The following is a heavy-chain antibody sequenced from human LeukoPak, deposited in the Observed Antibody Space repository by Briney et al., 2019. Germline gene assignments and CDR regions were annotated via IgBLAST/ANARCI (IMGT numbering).Heavy chain of an antibody. CDR3: VRDLFAYDSSGYYFDY. CDR2: INPNSGGT. Sequence: ASVKVSCKASGYTFTGYYMHWVRQAPGQGLEWMGWINPNSGGTNYAQKFQGRVTMTRDTSISTAYMELSSLRSEDTAVYYCVRDLFAYDSSGYYFDYWGQGTLVTVSS. CDR1: GYTFTGYY. J-gene: IGHJ4*02. D-gene: IGHD3-22*01. V-gene: IGHV1-2*02.